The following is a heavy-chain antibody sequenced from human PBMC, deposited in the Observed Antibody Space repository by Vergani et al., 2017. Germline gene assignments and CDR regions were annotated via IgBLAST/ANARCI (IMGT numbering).Heavy chain of an antibody. Sequence: EVQLVESGGGLVQPGGSLKLSCAASGFTFSGSAMHWVRQASGKGLEWVGRIRSKTDGGTTDYAAPVKGRFTISRDDSKNTLYLQMNSLKTEDTAVYYCARALLTVTTSDYWGQGTLVTVSS. D-gene: IGHD4-17*01. CDR1: GFTFSGSA. CDR3: ARALLTVTTSDY. CDR2: IRSKTDGGTT. J-gene: IGHJ4*02. V-gene: IGHV3-15*01.